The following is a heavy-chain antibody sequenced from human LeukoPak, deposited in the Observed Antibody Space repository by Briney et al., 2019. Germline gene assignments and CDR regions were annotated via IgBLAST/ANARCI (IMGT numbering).Heavy chain of an antibody. Sequence: GGSLRLSCAASGFTFDDYTMHWVRQAPGKGLEWVSLINGDGGKTYYADSVKGRFTISRDNSKNSLYLQMNSLRTEDTALYYCAKDMSGYSGLDYWGQGTLVTVSS. V-gene: IGHV3-43*01. J-gene: IGHJ4*02. CDR2: INGDGGKT. D-gene: IGHD5-12*01. CDR1: GFTFDDYT. CDR3: AKDMSGYSGLDY.